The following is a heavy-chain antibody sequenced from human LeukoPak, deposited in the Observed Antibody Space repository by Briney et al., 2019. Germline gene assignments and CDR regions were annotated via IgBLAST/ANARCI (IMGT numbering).Heavy chain of an antibody. D-gene: IGHD4-23*01. V-gene: IGHV4-31*03. CDR3: ARGADYGGNSVPFDY. CDR1: GGSISSGGHY. CDR2: IYHRGTT. J-gene: IGHJ4*02. Sequence: SETLSLTCTVSGGSISSGGHYWGWIRQQPGKGLEWIGYIYHRGTTYYNPSLKSRVSISLDTSKNQVSLKLTSVTAADTAVYYCARGADYGGNSVPFDYWGQGTLVTVSS.